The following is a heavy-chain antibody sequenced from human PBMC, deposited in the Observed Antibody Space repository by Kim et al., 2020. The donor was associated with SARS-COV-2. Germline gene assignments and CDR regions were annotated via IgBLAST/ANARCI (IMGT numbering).Heavy chain of an antibody. V-gene: IGHV4-34*01. CDR1: GGSFSGYY. CDR2: INHSGST. Sequence: SETLSLTCAVYGGSFSGYYWSWIRQPPGKGLEWIGEINHSGSTNYNPSLKSRVTISVDTSKNQFSLKLSSVTAADTAVYYCARGRRVRGVSPRPFDYWGQGTLVTVSS. D-gene: IGHD3-10*01. CDR3: ARGRRVRGVSPRPFDY. J-gene: IGHJ4*02.